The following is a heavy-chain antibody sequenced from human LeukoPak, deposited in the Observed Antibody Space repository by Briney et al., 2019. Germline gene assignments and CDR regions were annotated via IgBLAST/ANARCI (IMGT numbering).Heavy chain of an antibody. J-gene: IGHJ4*02. D-gene: IGHD3-22*01. V-gene: IGHV1-18*01. CDR1: GGTFSSYG. CDR2: ISAYNGNT. CDR3: ARDGGMGYYDSSGYYLTEDYFDY. Sequence: ASVKVSCKASGGTFSSYGISWVRQAPGQGLEWMGWISAYNGNTNYAQKLQGRVTMTTDTSTSTAYMELRSLRSDDTAVYYCARDGGMGYYDSSGYYLTEDYFDYWGQGTLVTVSS.